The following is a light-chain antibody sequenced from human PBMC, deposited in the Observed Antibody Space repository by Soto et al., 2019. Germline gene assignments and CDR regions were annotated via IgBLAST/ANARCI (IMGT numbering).Light chain of an antibody. CDR3: ASYAGSRTYV. Sequence: QSAVTQPASVSGSPGQSVTISCSGSDIGNYNLVSWYQHLPGRAPKLLIFEVTMRPSGISDRFSGSKSASTASLTISGLQAEDEGDYYCASYAGSRTYVFGSGNKLTVL. V-gene: IGLV2-23*02. CDR2: EVT. CDR1: SDIGNYNL. J-gene: IGLJ1*01.